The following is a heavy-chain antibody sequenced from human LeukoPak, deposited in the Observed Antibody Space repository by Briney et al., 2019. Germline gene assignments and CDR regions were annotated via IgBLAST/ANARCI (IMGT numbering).Heavy chain of an antibody. J-gene: IGHJ3*02. CDR1: GGSFTGYY. V-gene: IGHV4-4*07. CDR2: IYTSGST. Sequence: PSETLSLTCAVYGGSFTGYYWSWIRQPAGKGLEWIGRIYTSGSTNYNPSLKSRVTMSVDTSKNQFSLKLSSVTAADTAVYYCARDTPSRAFDAFDIWGQGTMVTVSS. D-gene: IGHD2-15*01. CDR3: ARDTPSRAFDAFDI.